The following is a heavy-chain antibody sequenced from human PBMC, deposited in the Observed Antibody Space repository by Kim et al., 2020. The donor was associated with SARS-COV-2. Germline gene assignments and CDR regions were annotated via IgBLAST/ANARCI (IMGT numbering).Heavy chain of an antibody. D-gene: IGHD3-22*01. J-gene: IGHJ4*02. V-gene: IGHV4-31*02. Sequence: LKSRGTISGDTSKNQFSLKLSSVTAADTAVYYCARTRITMIVVVTHFDYWGQGTLVTVSS. CDR3: ARTRITMIVVVTHFDY.